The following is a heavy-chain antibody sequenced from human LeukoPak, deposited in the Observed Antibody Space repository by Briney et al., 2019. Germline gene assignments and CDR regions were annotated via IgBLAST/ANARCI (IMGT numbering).Heavy chain of an antibody. CDR1: GFSFSSHG. CDR3: AHGSMYQLDY. Sequence: PGGSLRPSCAASGFSFSSHGMSWVRQAPGKGLEWVSGIIGGAGGTYYADSVKGRFTISRDNAKNTLYLQMNSLRAEDTAVYYCAHGSMYQLDYWGQGTLVTVSS. V-gene: IGHV3-23*01. J-gene: IGHJ4*02. CDR2: IIGGAGGT. D-gene: IGHD2-2*01.